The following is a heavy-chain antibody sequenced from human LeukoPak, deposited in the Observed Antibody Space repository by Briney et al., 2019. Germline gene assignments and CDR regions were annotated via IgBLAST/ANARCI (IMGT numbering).Heavy chain of an antibody. CDR2: ISSDGTNT. Sequence: PGGSLRLSCAASGFTFSSHWMHWVRQAPGKGLVWVSRISSDGTNTNYADFVKGRFTISRDNAKNTLYLQMNSLRVEDTAVYYCTRGPPDGSGNYYPGDFWGQGTLVTVSS. CDR3: TRGPPDGSGNYYPGDF. D-gene: IGHD3-10*01. J-gene: IGHJ4*02. CDR1: GFTFSSHW. V-gene: IGHV3-74*01.